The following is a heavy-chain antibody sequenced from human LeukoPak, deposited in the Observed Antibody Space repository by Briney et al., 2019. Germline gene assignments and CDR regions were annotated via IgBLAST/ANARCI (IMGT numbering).Heavy chain of an antibody. J-gene: IGHJ4*02. D-gene: IGHD3-10*01. CDR3: AKRGVVIRVILVGFHKQAYYFDS. CDR2: ISSSSSTI. Sequence: GGSLRLSCAASGFAFSTYSIDWVRQAPGKGLEWLSYISSSSSTIYYADSVKGRFTVSRDNAENLVYLQMNSLGAEDTAVYFCAKRGVVIRVILVGFHKQAYYFDSWGQGALVTVSS. V-gene: IGHV3-48*04. CDR1: GFAFSTYS.